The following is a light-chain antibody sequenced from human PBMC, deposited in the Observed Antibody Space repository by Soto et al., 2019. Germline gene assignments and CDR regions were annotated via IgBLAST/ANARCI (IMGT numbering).Light chain of an antibody. CDR1: GSNIRINI. CDR2: ADN. Sequence: QSVLTRPPSASGTPGQTVTISCSGSGSNIRINIVDWYQQLPGTAPKLLIYADNQRPSGVPDRFSGSKSGTSASLAISGLQSDDEADYYCAVWDDNLNGWLFGGGTKLTVL. J-gene: IGLJ3*02. CDR3: AVWDDNLNGWL. V-gene: IGLV1-44*01.